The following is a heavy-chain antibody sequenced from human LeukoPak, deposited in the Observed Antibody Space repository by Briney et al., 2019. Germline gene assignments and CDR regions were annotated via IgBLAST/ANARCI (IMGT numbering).Heavy chain of an antibody. D-gene: IGHD5-18*01. CDR1: GFTFTDYY. CDR2: ISSRGRYT. Sequence: GGSLRLSCTASGFTFTDYYMGWIRQAPGKGLEWISYISSRGRYTNYADSLKGRFTISRDNAINSLYLQINSLRAEDTAVYFCARGTAMVIDYWGRGTLVTVSS. V-gene: IGHV3-11*06. J-gene: IGHJ4*02. CDR3: ARGTAMVIDY.